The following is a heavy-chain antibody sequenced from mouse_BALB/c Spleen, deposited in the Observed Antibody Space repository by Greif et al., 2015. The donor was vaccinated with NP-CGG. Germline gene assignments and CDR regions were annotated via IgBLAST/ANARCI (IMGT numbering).Heavy chain of an antibody. CDR3: TRGRRRDFDF. CDR1: GYTFISYY. CDR2: INPSNGGA. Sequence: QVQLQQPGAELVKPGASVKLSCKASGYTFISYYMYWVKQRPGQGLEWIGEINPSNGGANLNEKFKSKATLTVDKSSSTEYMQLNSLTSEDSAVYFCTRGRRRDFDFWGQGTALTVST. V-gene: IGHV1S81*02. D-gene: IGHD1-2*01. J-gene: IGHJ2*01.